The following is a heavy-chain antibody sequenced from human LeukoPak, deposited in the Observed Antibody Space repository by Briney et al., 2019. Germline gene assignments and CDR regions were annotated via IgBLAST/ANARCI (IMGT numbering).Heavy chain of an antibody. CDR1: GGSISSSNW. D-gene: IGHD1-26*01. CDR3: ARVSSGATTVDY. Sequence: SETLSLTCAASGGSISSSNWWSWVRQPPGKGLEWIGEIYHSGSTNHNPSLKSRVTISVDKSKNQFSLKLSSVTAADTAVYYCARVSSGATTVDYWGQGTLVTVSS. V-gene: IGHV4-4*02. CDR2: IYHSGST. J-gene: IGHJ4*02.